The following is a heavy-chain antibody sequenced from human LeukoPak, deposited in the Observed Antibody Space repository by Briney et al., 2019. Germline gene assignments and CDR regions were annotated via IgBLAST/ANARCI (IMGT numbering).Heavy chain of an antibody. J-gene: IGHJ5*02. CDR1: GYTFTNYG. D-gene: IGHD3-3*01. CDR3: ARITYDFWSGYYMPDDP. CDR2: ISIYNGNT. V-gene: IGHV1-18*01. Sequence: ASVKVSCKASGYTFTNYGISWVRQAPGQGLEWVCWISIYNGNTDYAQKLPGRVTMTTDTSTSTAYMELRSQRSDDTAVYYCARITYDFWSGYYMPDDPWGQGTLATVSS.